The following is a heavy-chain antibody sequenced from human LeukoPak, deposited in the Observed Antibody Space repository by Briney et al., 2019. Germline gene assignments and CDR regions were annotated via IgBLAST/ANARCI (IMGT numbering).Heavy chain of an antibody. CDR1: GDSVSSNNAA. J-gene: IGHJ4*02. V-gene: IGHV6-1*01. CDR3: ARGWDSFDY. D-gene: IGHD1-26*01. Sequence: SQTLSLTCAISGDSVSSNNAAYNWIRQSPSRGLEWLGRTYYRSKWYNDYGVSVKSRMTINADTSKNQFSLQLNSVTPDDTAVYYCARGWDSFDYWGQGTLVTVSS. CDR2: TYYRSKWYN.